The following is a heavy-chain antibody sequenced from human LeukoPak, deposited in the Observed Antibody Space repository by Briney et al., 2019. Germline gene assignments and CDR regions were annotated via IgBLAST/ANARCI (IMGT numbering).Heavy chain of an antibody. V-gene: IGHV3-7*03. Sequence: GGSLRLSCEASGFSFSRYWMSWVRQVPVRGLEWVANIKPDGSEIYYVDSVKGRFTISRDNSKNTLYLQMNSLRAGDAAVYYCAKAPVTTCSGAYCYPFDYWSQGTLVTVSS. CDR1: GFSFSRYW. CDR3: AKAPVTTCSGAYCYPFDY. D-gene: IGHD2-15*01. J-gene: IGHJ4*02. CDR2: IKPDGSEI.